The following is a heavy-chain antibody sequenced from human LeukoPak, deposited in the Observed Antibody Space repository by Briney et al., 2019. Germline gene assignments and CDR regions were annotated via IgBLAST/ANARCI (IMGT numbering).Heavy chain of an antibody. J-gene: IGHJ4*02. CDR2: IIPIFGTA. V-gene: IGHV1-69*05. CDR3: ARETTGTTFDY. D-gene: IGHD1-1*01. Sequence: GASVKVSCKASGGTFSSYAISWVRQAPGQGLEWMGGIIPIFGTANYAQKFQGRVTITTDESASTAYMELSSLRSEDTAVYYCARETTGTTFDYWGQGTLVTVSS. CDR1: GGTFSSYA.